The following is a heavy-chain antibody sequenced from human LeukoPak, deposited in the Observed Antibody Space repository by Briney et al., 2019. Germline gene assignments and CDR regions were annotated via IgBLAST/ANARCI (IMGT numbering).Heavy chain of an antibody. Sequence: GGSLRLSCAASGFPFNSFWMHWVRQAPGKGLVWVSDMNEYSTTIRYADSVKGRFTISRDNAKSILYLQMNNLRAEDTAMYFCARGGVNPVDHWGQGTLVTVSS. D-gene: IGHD1-14*01. CDR3: ARGGVNPVDH. J-gene: IGHJ4*02. V-gene: IGHV3-74*01. CDR1: GFPFNSFW. CDR2: MNEYSTTI.